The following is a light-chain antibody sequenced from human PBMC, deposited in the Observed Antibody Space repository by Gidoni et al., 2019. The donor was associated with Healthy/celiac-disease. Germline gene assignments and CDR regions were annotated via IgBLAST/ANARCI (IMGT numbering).Light chain of an antibody. V-gene: IGKV1-39*01. CDR3: QQSYSTPLT. Sequence: DIQMTQSPSSLPASVGDRVTITCRASQSISSYLNWYQQKPGKAPKLLIYAASSLQSGVPSRFSGSGSGTDFTLTISSLQPEDFATYYCQQSYSTPLTFGGXTKVEIK. CDR1: QSISSY. J-gene: IGKJ4*01. CDR2: AAS.